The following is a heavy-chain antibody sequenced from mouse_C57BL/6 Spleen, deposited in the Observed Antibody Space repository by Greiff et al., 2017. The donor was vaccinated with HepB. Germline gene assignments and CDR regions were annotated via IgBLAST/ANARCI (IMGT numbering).Heavy chain of an antibody. CDR2: ISYDGSN. D-gene: IGHD2-4*01. J-gene: IGHJ3*01. CDR1: GYSITSGYY. V-gene: IGHV3-6*01. Sequence: DVHLVESGPGLVKPSQSLSLTCSVTGYSITSGYYWNWIRQFPGNKLEWMGYISYDGSNNYNPSLKNRISITRDTSKNQFFLKLNSVTTEDTATYYCARSYDYDGAWFAYWGQGTLVTVSA. CDR3: ARSYDYDGAWFAY.